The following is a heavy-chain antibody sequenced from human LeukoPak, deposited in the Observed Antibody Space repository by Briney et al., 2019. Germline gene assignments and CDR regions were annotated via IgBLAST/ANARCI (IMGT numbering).Heavy chain of an antibody. CDR2: IYYSGST. J-gene: IGHJ5*02. Sequence: SETLSLTCTVSGGSISSSSYYWGWIRQPPGKGLERIGSIYYSGSTYYNPSLKSRVTISVDTSKNQFSLKLSSVTAADTAVYYCASHSSGWYGVAPDNWFDPWGQGTLVTVSS. D-gene: IGHD6-19*01. V-gene: IGHV4-39*01. CDR1: GGSISSSSYY. CDR3: ASHSSGWYGVAPDNWFDP.